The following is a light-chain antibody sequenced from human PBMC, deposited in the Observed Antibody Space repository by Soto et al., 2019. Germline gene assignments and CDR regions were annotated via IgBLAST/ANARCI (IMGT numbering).Light chain of an antibody. V-gene: IGLV2-11*01. CDR2: DVS. J-gene: IGLJ3*02. CDR3: QSYDSSLKNSV. Sequence: QSALTQPRSVSGSPGQSVTISCTGTSSDVGGYNYVSWYQQHPGKAPKLMIYDVSKRPSGVPDRFSGSKSGNTASLTISGLQAEDEADYYCQSYDSSLKNSVFGGGTKLTVL. CDR1: SSDVGGYNY.